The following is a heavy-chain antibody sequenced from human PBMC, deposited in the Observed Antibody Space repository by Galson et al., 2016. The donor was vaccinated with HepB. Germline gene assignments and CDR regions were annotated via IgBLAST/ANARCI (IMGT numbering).Heavy chain of an antibody. Sequence: ETLSLTCTVSGGSISSYYWSWIRQPPGKGLEWIGFIYYSGSTNYNPSPKSRVTISVDTSKNQFSLKLSSVTAADTAVYYCARVPPDTASGFFDLWGRGTLVTVSS. V-gene: IGHV4-59*01. CDR1: GGSISSYY. CDR2: IYYSGST. J-gene: IGHJ2*01. CDR3: ARVPPDTASGFFDL. D-gene: IGHD5-18*01.